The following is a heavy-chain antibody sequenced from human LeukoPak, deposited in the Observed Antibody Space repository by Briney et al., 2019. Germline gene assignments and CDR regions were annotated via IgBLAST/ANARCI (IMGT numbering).Heavy chain of an antibody. D-gene: IGHD3-22*01. CDR3: ARRMISEASIDKGNWLDP. CDR2: IYTSGST. CDR1: GGSISSYY. V-gene: IGHV4-4*07. J-gene: IGHJ5*02. Sequence: SETLSLTRTVSGGSISSYYWSWIRQPAGKGLEWIGRIYTSGSTNYNPSLKSRVTISVDTSKNQFSLKLSSVTAADTAVYYCARRMISEASIDKGNWLDPWGQGTLVTVSS.